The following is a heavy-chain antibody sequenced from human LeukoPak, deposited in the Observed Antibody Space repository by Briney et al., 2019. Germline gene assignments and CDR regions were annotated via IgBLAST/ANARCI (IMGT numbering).Heavy chain of an antibody. V-gene: IGHV4-34*01. CDR1: GGSFSGYY. CDR3: ARGDAFDI. J-gene: IGHJ3*02. Sequence: SETLSLTCAVYGGSFSGYYWSWIRQPPGKGLEWIGEINHSGSTYYNPSLKSRVTISVDTSKNQFSLKLSSVTAADTAVYHCARGDAFDIWGQGTMVTVSS. CDR2: INHSGST.